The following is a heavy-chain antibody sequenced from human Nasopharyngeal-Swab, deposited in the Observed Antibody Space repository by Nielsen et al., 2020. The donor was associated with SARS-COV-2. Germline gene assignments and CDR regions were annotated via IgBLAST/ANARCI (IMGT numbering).Heavy chain of an antibody. CDR1: GGSFSGYY. D-gene: IGHD6-19*01. J-gene: IGHJ6*02. V-gene: IGHV4-34*01. Sequence: SQTLSLTCAVYGGSFSGYYWSWIRQPPGKGLEWTGEINHSGSTNYNPSLKSRVTISVDTSKNQFSLKLSSVTAADTAVYYCARVPPIAVAGKGVDVWGQGTTVTVSS. CDR2: INHSGST. CDR3: ARVPPIAVAGKGVDV.